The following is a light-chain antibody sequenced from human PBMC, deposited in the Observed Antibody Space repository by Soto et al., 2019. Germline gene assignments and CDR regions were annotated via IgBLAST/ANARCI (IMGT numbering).Light chain of an antibody. J-gene: IGLJ3*02. CDR2: GNR. V-gene: IGLV1-40*01. CDR1: SSNLGAGYD. Sequence: QSVLTQPPSVAGAPGQRVTISCTGNSSNLGAGYDVHWYQQLPGAAPKLVILGNRNRPSGVPERFSGSKSGTSASLAITGLQAEDVAEYYCAAWDDSLNGWVFGGGTKLTVL. CDR3: AAWDDSLNGWV.